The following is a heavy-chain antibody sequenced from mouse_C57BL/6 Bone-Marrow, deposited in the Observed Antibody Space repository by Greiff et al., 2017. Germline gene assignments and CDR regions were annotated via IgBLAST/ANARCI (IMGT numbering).Heavy chain of an antibody. CDR2: IYPGSGST. D-gene: IGHD1-1*01. Sequence: QVQLQQSGAELVKPGASVKMSCKASGYTFTSYWITWVKQRPGHGLEWIGDIYPGSGSTNYNEKFKSKATLTVDTSSSTAYMQLSSLTSEDSAVYYCAIITAVVDYFDYWGQDTTLTVSS. V-gene: IGHV1-55*01. CDR3: AIITAVVDYFDY. CDR1: GYTFTSYW. J-gene: IGHJ2*01.